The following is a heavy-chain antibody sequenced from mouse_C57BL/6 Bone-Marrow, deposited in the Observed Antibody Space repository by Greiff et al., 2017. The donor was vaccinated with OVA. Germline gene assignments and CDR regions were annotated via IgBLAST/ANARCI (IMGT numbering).Heavy chain of an antibody. CDR1: GYTFTSYW. CDR3: ARENYYGQFAY. V-gene: IGHV1-64*01. Sequence: QVQLQQPGAELVKPGASVKLSCKASGYTFTSYWMHWVKQRPGQGLEWIGMIHPNSCSTNYNEKFKSKATLTVDKSSSTAYMQLSSLTSEDSAVYYCARENYYGQFAYWGQGTLVTVSA. J-gene: IGHJ3*01. D-gene: IGHD2-1*01. CDR2: IHPNSCST.